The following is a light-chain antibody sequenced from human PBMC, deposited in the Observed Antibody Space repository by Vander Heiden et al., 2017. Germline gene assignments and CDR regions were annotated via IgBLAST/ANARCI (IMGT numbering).Light chain of an antibody. CDR1: ALPKQY. V-gene: IGLV3-25*03. CDR3: QSADSSGTYEV. Sequence: SYELTHPLSVSVSPCQTARITCSGDALPKQYAYWYQQKPGQAPVLVIYKDSERPSGIPERFSGSSSGTTVTLTISGVQAEDEAYYYCQSADSSGTYEVFGTGTKVTVL. CDR2: KDS. J-gene: IGLJ1*01.